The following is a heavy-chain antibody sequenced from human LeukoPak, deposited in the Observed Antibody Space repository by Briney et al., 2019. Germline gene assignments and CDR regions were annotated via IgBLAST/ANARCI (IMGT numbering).Heavy chain of an antibody. Sequence: GGCLRLSCAASGFNFNDAAMTWVRQAPGKGLEWVSLIPSSGRNTYCTDSVRGRFTISRDNSKKTLSLQMNSLRVEDTAIYYCAKDIQLSAWGLGTMVTVSS. J-gene: IGHJ3*01. V-gene: IGHV3-23*01. D-gene: IGHD5-24*01. CDR1: GFNFNDAA. CDR2: IPSSGRNT. CDR3: AKDIQLSA.